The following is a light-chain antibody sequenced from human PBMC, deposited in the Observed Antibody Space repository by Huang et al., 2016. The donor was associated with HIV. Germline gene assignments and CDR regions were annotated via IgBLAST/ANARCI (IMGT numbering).Light chain of an antibody. CDR2: AAS. Sequence: EIVLTQSPGTLSLSPGETANLSCRASQNVNNYLAWYHQRPGQAPRVLIYAASHRATGIPARFSGSTSGTDFTLTIRGLKPEDSGIYYCQQRTSWSLTFGGGTTVEIK. CDR3: QQRTSWSLT. J-gene: IGKJ4*01. CDR1: QNVNNY. V-gene: IGKV3-11*01.